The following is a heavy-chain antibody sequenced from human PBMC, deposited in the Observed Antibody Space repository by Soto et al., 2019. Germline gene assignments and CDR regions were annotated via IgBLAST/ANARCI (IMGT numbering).Heavy chain of an antibody. CDR2: IYYSGST. D-gene: IGHD6-13*01. CDR1: GGSISSSSYY. Sequence: PSETLSLTCAVSGGSISSSSYYWGWIRQPPGKGLEWIGSIYYSGSTYYNPSLKSRVTISVDTSKSQFSLKLSSVTAADTAVYYCARQQLVRGYYYGMDVWGQGTTVTVSS. J-gene: IGHJ6*02. V-gene: IGHV4-39*01. CDR3: ARQQLVRGYYYGMDV.